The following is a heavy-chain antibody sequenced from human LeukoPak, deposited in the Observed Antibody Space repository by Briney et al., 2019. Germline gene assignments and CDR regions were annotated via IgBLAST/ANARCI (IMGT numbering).Heavy chain of an antibody. CDR1: GFTFSSYE. D-gene: IGHD1-26*01. Sequence: GGSLRLSCAASGFTFSSYEMNWVRQAPGKGLEWVSYISSSDNTLYYADSVKGRFTISRGNAKSSLFLLMNSLRAEDTAVYYCARSLVGATILDYWGQGTLVTVSS. CDR3: ARSLVGATILDY. V-gene: IGHV3-48*03. CDR2: ISSSDNTL. J-gene: IGHJ4*02.